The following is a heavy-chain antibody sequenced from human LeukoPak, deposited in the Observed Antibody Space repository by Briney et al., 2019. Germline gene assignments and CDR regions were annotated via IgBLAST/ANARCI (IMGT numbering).Heavy chain of an antibody. J-gene: IGHJ5*02. CDR3: AKAHTSSSRREVQVPWCPT. CDR2: ISGSGGST. V-gene: IGHV3-23*01. D-gene: IGHD6-6*01. CDR1: GFTFSSYA. Sequence: GGSLRLSCAASGFTFSSYAMSWVRQAPGKGLEWVSAISGSGGSTYYADSVKGRFTISRDNFKNTLYLQMNSLRAEDTAVYYCAKAHTSSSRREVQVPWCPTWGQGTLVTVSS.